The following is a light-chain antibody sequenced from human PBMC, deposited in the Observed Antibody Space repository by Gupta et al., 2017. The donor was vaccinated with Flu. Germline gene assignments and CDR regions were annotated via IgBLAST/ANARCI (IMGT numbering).Light chain of an antibody. CDR2: KAS. CDR3: QQHFDYRLT. CDR1: QTINNW. V-gene: IGKV1-5*03. J-gene: IGKJ4*01. Sequence: DIQLTQSPSTLSASVGDRVTITCRARQTINNWLAWYQQRPGKAPKLVIYKASNLESGVPSRFSGSQSGTEFTLTISSLHPDDFATYYCQQHFDYRLTFGGGTKVEI.